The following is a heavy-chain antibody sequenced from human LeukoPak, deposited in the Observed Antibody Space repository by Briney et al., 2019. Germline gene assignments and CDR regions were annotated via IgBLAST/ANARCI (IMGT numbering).Heavy chain of an antibody. CDR3: ARGSLWFGELSLTFDY. CDR1: GGSISSYY. V-gene: IGHV4-59*01. D-gene: IGHD3-10*01. CDR2: IYYSGST. J-gene: IGHJ4*02. Sequence: PSETLSLTCTVSGGSISSYYWSWIRQPPGKGLEWIGYIYYSGSTNYNPSLKSRVTISVDTSKNQFSLKLSSVTAADTAVYYCARGSLWFGELSLTFDYWGQGTLVNVSS.